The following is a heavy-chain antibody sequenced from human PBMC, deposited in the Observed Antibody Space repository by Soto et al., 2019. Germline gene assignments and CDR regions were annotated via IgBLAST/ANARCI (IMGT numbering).Heavy chain of an antibody. CDR1: GYTFTSYA. V-gene: IGHV1-3*01. J-gene: IGHJ6*02. CDR2: INAGNGNT. CDR3: ARVIVGATRGNYGMDV. Sequence: ASVKVSCKASGYTFTSYAMHWVRQATGQRLEWMGWINAGNGNTKYSQKFQGRVTITRDTSASTAYMELSSLRSEDTAVYYCARVIVGATRGNYGMDVWGQGTTVTVSS. D-gene: IGHD1-26*01.